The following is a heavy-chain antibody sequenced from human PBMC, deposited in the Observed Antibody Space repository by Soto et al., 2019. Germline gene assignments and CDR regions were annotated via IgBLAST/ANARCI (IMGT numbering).Heavy chain of an antibody. CDR1: GFTFSSYG. CDR3: AKATLWFGENDAFDI. D-gene: IGHD3-10*01. Sequence: QVQLVESGGGVVQPGRSLRLSCAASGFTFSSYGMHWVRQAPGKGLEWVAVISYDGSNKYYADSVKGRFTISRDNSKNTLYLQMNSLRAEDTAVYYCAKATLWFGENDAFDIWGQGTMVTVSS. V-gene: IGHV3-30*18. J-gene: IGHJ3*02. CDR2: ISYDGSNK.